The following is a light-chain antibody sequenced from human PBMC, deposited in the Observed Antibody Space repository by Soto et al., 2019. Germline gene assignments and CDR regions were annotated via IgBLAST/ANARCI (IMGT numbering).Light chain of an antibody. J-gene: IGKJ1*01. Sequence: DIQMTQSPSTLSASVGDRVTITCRASQSISSWLAWYQQKPGKAPTLLIYKASSLESGVPSRFSGSGSGTEVTLTISSLQPDDFATYYCQQYNSYWTFGQGTKVEIK. CDR2: KAS. CDR1: QSISSW. V-gene: IGKV1-5*03. CDR3: QQYNSYWT.